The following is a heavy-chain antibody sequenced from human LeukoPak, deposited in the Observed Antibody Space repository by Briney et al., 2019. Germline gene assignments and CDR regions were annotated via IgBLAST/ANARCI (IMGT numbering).Heavy chain of an antibody. Sequence: PGRSLRLSCAASGFTFSSYGMHWVRQAPGKGLEWVAVISYDGSNKYYADSVKGRFTISRDNSKNTLYLQMNSLRVEDTAVYYCAKGPIVGAIDYWGQGTLVTVSS. V-gene: IGHV3-30*18. D-gene: IGHD1-26*01. CDR2: ISYDGSNK. J-gene: IGHJ4*02. CDR1: GFTFSSYG. CDR3: AKGPIVGAIDY.